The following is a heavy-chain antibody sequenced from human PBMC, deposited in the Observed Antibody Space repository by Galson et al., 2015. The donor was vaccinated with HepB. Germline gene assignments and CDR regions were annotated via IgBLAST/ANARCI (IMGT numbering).Heavy chain of an antibody. CDR3: ARPYYYGSGSYTPPNAFDI. J-gene: IGHJ3*02. Sequence: GLEWIGYIYYSGSTNYNPSLKSRVTISVDTSKNQFSLKLSSVTAADTAVYYCARPYYYGSGSYTPPNAFDIWGQGTMVTVSS. CDR2: IYYSGST. D-gene: IGHD3-10*01. V-gene: IGHV4-59*08.